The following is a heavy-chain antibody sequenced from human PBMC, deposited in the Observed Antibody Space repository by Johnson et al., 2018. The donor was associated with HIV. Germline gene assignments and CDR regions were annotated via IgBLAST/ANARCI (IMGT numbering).Heavy chain of an antibody. CDR1: GFTVSRNY. D-gene: IGHD3-3*02. V-gene: IGHV3-23*04. CDR2: ISGSGGST. Sequence: VQLVESGGGLVQPGGSLRLSCAASGFTVSRNYMSWVRQAPGKGLEWVSAISGSGGSTYYADSVKGRFTISSDNSKNTLYLQMNSLRVEDTAVYYCAKDRSIYDIWGQGTMVTVSS. CDR3: AKDRSIYDI. J-gene: IGHJ3*02.